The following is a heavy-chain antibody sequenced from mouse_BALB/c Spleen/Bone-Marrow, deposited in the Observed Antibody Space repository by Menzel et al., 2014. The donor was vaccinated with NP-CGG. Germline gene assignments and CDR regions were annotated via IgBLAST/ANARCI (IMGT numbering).Heavy chain of an antibody. J-gene: IGHJ2*01. CDR3: ARDMGLLRFDY. CDR2: IRNKANGYTT. CDR1: GFTFTDYY. V-gene: IGHV7-3*02. D-gene: IGHD1-1*01. Sequence: EVQVVESGGGLVQPGGSLRLSCATSGFTFTDYYMSWVRQPPGKALEWLVFIRNKANGYTTEYSASVKGRFTISRDNSQSILYLQMNTLRAEDSATYYCARDMGLLRFDYWGQGTTLTVSS.